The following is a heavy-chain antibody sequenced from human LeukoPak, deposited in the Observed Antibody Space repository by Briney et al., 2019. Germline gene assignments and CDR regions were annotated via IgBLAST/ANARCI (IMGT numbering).Heavy chain of an antibody. CDR3: ARDPLYSGSYSPDY. Sequence: SVKVSCKASGYTFTGYYMHWVRQAPGQGLERMGRINPNSGGTNYAQKFQGRVTMTRDTSITTAYMELSRLRSDDTAVYYRARDPLYSGSYSPDYWGQGTLVTVSS. CDR2: INPNSGGT. J-gene: IGHJ4*02. CDR1: GYTFTGYY. V-gene: IGHV1-2*06. D-gene: IGHD1-26*01.